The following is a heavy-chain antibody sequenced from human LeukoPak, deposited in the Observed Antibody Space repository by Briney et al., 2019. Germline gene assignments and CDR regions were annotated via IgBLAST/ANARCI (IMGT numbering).Heavy chain of an antibody. Sequence: PSETLSLTCAVYGGSFSGYYWSWIRQPPGKGLEWMGEINHSGSTNYNPSLKSRVTISVDTSKNQFSLKLSSVTAADTAVYYCARKRPAWGSSKYYFDYWGQGTLVTVSS. V-gene: IGHV4-34*01. CDR3: ARKRPAWGSSKYYFDY. D-gene: IGHD6-6*01. CDR1: GGSFSGYY. J-gene: IGHJ4*02. CDR2: INHSGST.